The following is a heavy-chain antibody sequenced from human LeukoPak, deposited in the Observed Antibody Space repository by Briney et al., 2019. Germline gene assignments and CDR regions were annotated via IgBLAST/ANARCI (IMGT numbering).Heavy chain of an antibody. Sequence: GGSLRLSCAASGFSFSNYGIHWVRQAPGKGLEWVAVISYDGSNKYYADSVKGRFTISRDNSKNTLYLQMNSLRAEDTAVYYCAKDRSAAAGRTLYYFDYWGQGTLVTVSS. D-gene: IGHD6-13*01. CDR2: ISYDGSNK. V-gene: IGHV3-30*18. CDR3: AKDRSAAAGRTLYYFDY. CDR1: GFSFSNYG. J-gene: IGHJ4*02.